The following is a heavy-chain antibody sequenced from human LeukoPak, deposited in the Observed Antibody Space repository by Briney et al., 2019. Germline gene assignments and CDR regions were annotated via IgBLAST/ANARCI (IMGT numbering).Heavy chain of an antibody. D-gene: IGHD3-3*01. J-gene: IGHJ4*02. CDR1: GFTFSSYS. CDR3: ARDQGYDFWSGYYSYYFDY. Sequence: PEGSLRLSCAASGFTFSSYSMNWVRQAPGKGLEWVSYISSSSSTIYYADSVKGRFTISRDNAKNSLYLQMNSLRAEDTAVYYCARDQGYDFWSGYYSYYFDYWGQGTLVTVSS. CDR2: ISSSSSTI. V-gene: IGHV3-48*01.